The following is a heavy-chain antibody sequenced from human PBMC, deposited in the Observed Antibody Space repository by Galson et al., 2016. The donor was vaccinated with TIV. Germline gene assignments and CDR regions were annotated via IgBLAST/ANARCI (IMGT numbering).Heavy chain of an antibody. CDR2: IYYPRTT. V-gene: IGHV4-61*01. CDR3: AREGENRGSYVGY. CDR1: GYSIRSGTYY. J-gene: IGHJ4*02. D-gene: IGHD6-19*01. Sequence: ETLSLTCTVSGYSIRSGTYYWTWIRQPPGKGLESIGYIYYPRTTKYNPSLQSRVTISIDTSKNQISLNLRSVTAADTAVYYCAREGENRGSYVGYWGQGTLFTVSS.